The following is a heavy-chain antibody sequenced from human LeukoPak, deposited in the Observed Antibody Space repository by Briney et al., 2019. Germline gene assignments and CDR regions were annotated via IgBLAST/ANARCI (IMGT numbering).Heavy chain of an antibody. Sequence: GGSLRLSCAASGFTFSSYGIHWVRQAPGKGLEWVAVISYDGSNKFYADSVKGRFTISRDNSKNTLYLQMNSLRAEDAAVYYCAKTNSGWYNFDYWGPGTLVTVSS. CDR2: ISYDGSNK. J-gene: IGHJ4*02. D-gene: IGHD6-19*01. CDR1: GFTFSSYG. V-gene: IGHV3-30*18. CDR3: AKTNSGWYNFDY.